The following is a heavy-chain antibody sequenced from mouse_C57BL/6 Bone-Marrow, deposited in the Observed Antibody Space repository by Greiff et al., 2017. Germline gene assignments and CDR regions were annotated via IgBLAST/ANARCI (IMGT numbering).Heavy chain of an antibody. V-gene: IGHV1-82*01. J-gene: IGHJ3*01. D-gene: IGHD1-1*01. CDR1: GYAFSSSW. CDR3: AREGGNYYGSSYPAWFAY. CDR2: IYPGDGDT. Sequence: QVHVKQSGPELVKPGASVKISCKASGYAFSSSWMNWVKQRPGKGLEWIGRIYPGDGDTNYNGKFKGKATLTADKSSSTAYMQLSSLTSEDSAVYFCAREGGNYYGSSYPAWFAYWGQGTLVTVSA.